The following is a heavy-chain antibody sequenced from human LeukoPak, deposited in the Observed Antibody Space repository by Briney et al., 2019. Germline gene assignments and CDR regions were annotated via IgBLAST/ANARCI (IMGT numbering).Heavy chain of an antibody. V-gene: IGHV3-21*06. CDR1: GFTFSTYS. CDR3: ARDEGLKVATITLKL. D-gene: IGHD5-24*01. Sequence: GGSLRLSCAASGFTFSTYSMAWVRQAPGKGLEWVSSITSSSTYILYADSVKGRFTVFRDNAKNSLYLQMNSLRVEDTAVYYCARDEGLKVATITLKLWGQGTLVTVSS. CDR2: ITSSSTYI. J-gene: IGHJ4*02.